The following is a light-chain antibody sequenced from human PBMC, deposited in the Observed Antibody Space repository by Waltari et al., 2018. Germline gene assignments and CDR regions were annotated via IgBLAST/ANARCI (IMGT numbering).Light chain of an antibody. Sequence: EIVMTQSPLSLPVTPGEPASISCRSSQSLLHSNGYKYLDWYLQKPGQSPQLLIYLGSNRASGGPDRFSGSGSGTDYTLKISRVEAEDFGVYYCMQALQTPRTFGQGTKLEIK. V-gene: IGKV2-28*01. J-gene: IGKJ2*01. CDR2: LGS. CDR3: MQALQTPRT. CDR1: QSLLHSNGYKY.